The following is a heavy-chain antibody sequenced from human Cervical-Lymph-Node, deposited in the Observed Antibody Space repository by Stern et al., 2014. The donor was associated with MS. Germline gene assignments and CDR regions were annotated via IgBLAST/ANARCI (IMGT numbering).Heavy chain of an antibody. CDR2: NYYSGTT. CDR1: GGSISSSSYY. V-gene: IGHV4-39*01. CDR3: ATGYSRDFDY. Sequence: QLQLQESGPGLVKPSETLSLTCTVSGGSISSSSYYWGWIRQPPGKGLEWLGSNYYSGTTFNTPPPKTRDTLPGDTAKNQSTLNLVAVAAADTAVYYCATGYSRDFDYWGQGTLVTVSS. J-gene: IGHJ4*02. D-gene: IGHD4-23*01.